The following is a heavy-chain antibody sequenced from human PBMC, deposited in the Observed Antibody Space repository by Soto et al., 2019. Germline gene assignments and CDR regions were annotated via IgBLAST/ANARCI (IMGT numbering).Heavy chain of an antibody. CDR3: ARDGPESFDCFYDGMDV. Sequence: ASVKVSCKVSGYTLTELSMHWVRQAPGKGLEWMGWINPNSGGTNYAQKFQGWVTMTRDTSISTAYMELSRLRSDDTAVYYCARDGPESFDCFYDGMDVWGQGTTVTVSS. CDR1: GYTLTELS. J-gene: IGHJ6*02. D-gene: IGHD3-3*01. CDR2: INPNSGGT. V-gene: IGHV1-2*04.